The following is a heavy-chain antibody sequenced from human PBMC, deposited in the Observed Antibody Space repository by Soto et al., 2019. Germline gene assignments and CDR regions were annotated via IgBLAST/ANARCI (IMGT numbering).Heavy chain of an antibody. CDR1: GGSISSSSYY. Sequence: SETLSLTCPVSGGSISSSSYYWGWIRQPPGKGLEWIGSIYYSGSTYYNPSLKSRVTISADTSKNQFSLKLSSVTAADTAVYYCARRLRYFDWPYYYYYMDVWGKGTTVTVSS. V-gene: IGHV4-39*01. CDR2: IYYSGST. J-gene: IGHJ6*03. CDR3: ARRLRYFDWPYYYYYMDV. D-gene: IGHD3-9*01.